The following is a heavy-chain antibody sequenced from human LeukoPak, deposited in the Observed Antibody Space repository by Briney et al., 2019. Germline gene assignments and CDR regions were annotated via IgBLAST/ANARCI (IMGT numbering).Heavy chain of an antibody. V-gene: IGHV3-23*01. D-gene: IGHD6-13*01. CDR1: GLSFTNYA. CDR2: LTGYGGA. Sequence: GGSLRLSCEASGLSFTNYAMMWVRQAPGKGLQWISTLTGYGGAYYADSGEGRFIISRDISKNTMFLQMYSLRAEDTAVYYCAKGAAAGKVDWFDPWGRGTLVTVSS. J-gene: IGHJ5*02. CDR3: AKGAAAGKVDWFDP.